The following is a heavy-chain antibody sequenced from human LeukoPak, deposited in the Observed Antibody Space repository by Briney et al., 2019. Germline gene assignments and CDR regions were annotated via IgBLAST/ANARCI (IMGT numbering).Heavy chain of an antibody. CDR1: GDSVSSNSAA. CDR2: TYYRSKWYN. V-gene: IGHV6-1*01. CDR3: ARDSSAMFDY. Sequence: SQTLSLTCAISGDSVSSNSAAWNWIRQSPSRGLEWLGRTYYRSKWYNDYAISMKGRITINPDTPKNQFSLQMNSVTPEDTAVYYCARDSSAMFDYWGQGTLVAVSS. J-gene: IGHJ4*02. D-gene: IGHD2-2*01.